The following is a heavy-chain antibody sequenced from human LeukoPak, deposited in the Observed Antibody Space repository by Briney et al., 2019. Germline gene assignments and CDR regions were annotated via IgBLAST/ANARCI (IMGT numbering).Heavy chain of an antibody. CDR2: INHGGGT. V-gene: IGHV4-34*01. J-gene: IGHJ4*02. D-gene: IGHD6-19*01. CDR3: ASSSTWYYFDY. Sequence: SETLSLTCAVYGGSFSDYFWNWIRQPPGKGLEWIGEINHGGGTRYNPSLKSRATISVDTSKKQFSLNLTSVTAADTAVYYCASSSTWYYFDYWGQGTLVTVSS. CDR1: GGSFSDYF.